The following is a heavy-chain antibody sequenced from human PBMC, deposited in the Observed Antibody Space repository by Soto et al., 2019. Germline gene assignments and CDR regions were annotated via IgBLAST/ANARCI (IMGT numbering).Heavy chain of an antibody. CDR3: AHAGDYDLLTFDH. V-gene: IGHV2-5*02. J-gene: IGHJ4*02. CDR2: IYWDDDK. CDR1: GFSLSSYGMG. D-gene: IGHD4-17*01. Sequence: QITLKESGPTLVRPAQTLTLTCGFSGFSLSSYGMGVAWIRQPPGKALEWLALIYWDDDKRYSPSLKDRLAISKDTSSNQVVLTITNMDPGDTATYFYAHAGDYDLLTFDHWGPGTLVTVSS.